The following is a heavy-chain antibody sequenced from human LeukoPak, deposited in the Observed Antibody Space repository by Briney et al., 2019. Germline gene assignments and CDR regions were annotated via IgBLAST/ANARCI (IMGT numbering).Heavy chain of an antibody. V-gene: IGHV1-69*04. J-gene: IGHJ4*02. CDR2: IIPILGIA. D-gene: IGHD6-19*01. Sequence: ASVKVSCKASGGTFSSYAISWVRQAPGQGLEWMGRIIPILGIANYAQKFQGRVTITADKSTSTAYMELSSLRSEDTAVYYCASDKGLQDSSGMFDYWGQGTLVTVSS. CDR1: GGTFSSYA. CDR3: ASDKGLQDSSGMFDY.